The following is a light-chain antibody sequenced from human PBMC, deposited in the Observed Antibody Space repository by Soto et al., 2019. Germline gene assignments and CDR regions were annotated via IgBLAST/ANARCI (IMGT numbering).Light chain of an antibody. CDR2: DVN. J-gene: IGLJ2*01. V-gene: IGLV2-14*01. Sequence: QSALTQPASVSGSPGQSITISCTGTSSDVGGYNYVSWYQQHPGKAPKLMIYDVNARPSGVSNRFSGSKSDNTASLTISGLQDEDEADYYCSSYTGTSTLVFGGGTQLTVL. CDR3: SSYTGTSTLV. CDR1: SSDVGGYNY.